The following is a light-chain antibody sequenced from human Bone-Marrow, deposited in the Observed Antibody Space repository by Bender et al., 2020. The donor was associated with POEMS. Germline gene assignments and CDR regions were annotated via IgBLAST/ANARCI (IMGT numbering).Light chain of an antibody. J-gene: IGLJ3*02. Sequence: QPVVTQPPSLFEAPRQRVTISCSGSSSNIGNYGVNWYQQLPGEAPKLLIYYDDLLSSAVSDRFSASKSGTSASLAISELQSEDEALYYCSAWDDSLSGWVFGGGTKLTVL. CDR2: YDD. CDR3: SAWDDSLSGWV. CDR1: SSNIGNYG. V-gene: IGLV1-36*01.